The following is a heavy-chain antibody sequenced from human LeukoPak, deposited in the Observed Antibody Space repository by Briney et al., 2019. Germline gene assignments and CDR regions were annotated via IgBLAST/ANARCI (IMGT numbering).Heavy chain of an antibody. CDR1: GFTFSSYS. CDR3: ARLPTLAAFYYYYYMDV. D-gene: IGHD4-23*01. J-gene: IGHJ6*03. CDR2: IYSGGST. Sequence: GGSLRLSCAASGFTFSSYSMNWVRQAPGKGLEWVSVIYSGGSTYYADSVKGRFTISRDNSKNTLYLQMNSLRAEDTAVYYCARLPTLAAFYYYYYMDVWGKGTTVTISS. V-gene: IGHV3-66*04.